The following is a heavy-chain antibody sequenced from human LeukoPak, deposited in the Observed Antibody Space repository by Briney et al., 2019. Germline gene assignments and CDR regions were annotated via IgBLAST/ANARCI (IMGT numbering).Heavy chain of an antibody. Sequence: ASVKVSCKASACTFTGYYLHWVRQAPGQGLQWMGWIDPNNGDTEYAQKFQGRVTMTTDRSISTAYMELRRLTSDDTAVYYCARRSRNGLDAFDIWGQGTMVTVSS. V-gene: IGHV1-2*02. CDR2: IDPNNGDT. J-gene: IGHJ3*02. D-gene: IGHD1-14*01. CDR1: ACTFTGYY. CDR3: ARRSRNGLDAFDI.